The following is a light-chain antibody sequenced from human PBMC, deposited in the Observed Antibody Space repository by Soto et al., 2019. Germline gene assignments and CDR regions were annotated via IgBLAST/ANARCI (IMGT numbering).Light chain of an antibody. V-gene: IGKV1-9*01. CDR3: QQLNSYPLT. CDR1: QGISSY. J-gene: IGKJ5*01. Sequence: IQLTQSPSSLSASVGDRVTITCRASQGISSYLAWYQQKPGKAPKLLIYAASTLQSGVPSRFSGSESGTDFTLTISSLEPEDFETYYCQQLNSYPLTFGHGTRREIK. CDR2: AAS.